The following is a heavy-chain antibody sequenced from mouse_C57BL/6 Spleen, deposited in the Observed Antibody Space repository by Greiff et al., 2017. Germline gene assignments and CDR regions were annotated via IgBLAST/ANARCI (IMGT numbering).Heavy chain of an antibody. CDR3: ARQKYYGSSPVDY. CDR2: LSNGGGST. CDR1: GFTFSDYY. V-gene: IGHV5-12*01. Sequence: EVKLMESGGGLVQPGGSLKLSCAASGFTFSDYYMSWVRQTPEKRLEWVAYLSNGGGSTYYPDTVKGRFTISRDHAKNTLYLQMSRLKSEDTAMYYCARQKYYGSSPVDYWGQGTTLTVSS. D-gene: IGHD1-1*01. J-gene: IGHJ2*01.